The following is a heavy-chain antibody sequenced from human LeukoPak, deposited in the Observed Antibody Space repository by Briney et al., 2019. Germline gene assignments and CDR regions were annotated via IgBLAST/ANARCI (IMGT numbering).Heavy chain of an antibody. V-gene: IGHV3-30-3*01. CDR3: ARGTYIDY. CDR1: GIAFSDKA. Sequence: GGSLRLSCAASGIAFSDKAMHWVRQAPGKGLEWLAVVSYDGSKEHYADSVKGRFSISRDNAKNSLYLQMNSLRDEDTAVYYCARGTYIDYWGQGTLVTVSS. J-gene: IGHJ4*02. CDR2: VSYDGSKE.